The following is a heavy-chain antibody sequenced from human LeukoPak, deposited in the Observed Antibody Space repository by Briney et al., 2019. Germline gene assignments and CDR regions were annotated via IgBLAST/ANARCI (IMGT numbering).Heavy chain of an antibody. J-gene: IGHJ6*02. CDR1: GGSISSGGYY. D-gene: IGHD5-18*01. Sequence: SETLSLTCTVSGGSISSGGYYWSWIRQHPGKGLEWIGYIYYSGSTYYNPSLKSRVTISVDTSKNQFSLKLSSVTAADTAVYYCARAPQYSYGTNYYYYYGMDVWGQGTTVTVSS. CDR2: IYYSGST. CDR3: ARAPQYSYGTNYYYYYGMDV. V-gene: IGHV4-31*03.